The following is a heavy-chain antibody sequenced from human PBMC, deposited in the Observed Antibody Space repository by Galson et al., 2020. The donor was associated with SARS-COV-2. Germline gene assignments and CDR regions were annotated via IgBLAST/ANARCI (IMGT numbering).Heavy chain of an antibody. CDR2: IYYSGST. CDR3: VRGFDY. Sequence: SETLSLTCTVSGGSISSYYWSWIRQPPGKGLEWIGYIYYSGSTNYNPSLKSRVTISVDTSKNQFSLKLSSVTAADTAVYYCVRGFDYWGQGTLVTVSS. V-gene: IGHV4-59*08. D-gene: IGHD3-10*01. J-gene: IGHJ4*02. CDR1: GGSISSYY.